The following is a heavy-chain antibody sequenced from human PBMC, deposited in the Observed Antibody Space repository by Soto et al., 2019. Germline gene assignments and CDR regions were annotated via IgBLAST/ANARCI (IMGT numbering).Heavy chain of an antibody. CDR2: ISPSTSHI. J-gene: IGHJ6*02. CDR1: GFTFSSCT. D-gene: IGHD2-15*01. Sequence: EVHLVESGGGLVKPGGSLRLSCAVSGFTFSSCTMNWVRQAPGKGLEWVSSISPSTSHIYYADSVKGRFTISRANAKNSLFPQMTSLTAEDTAVYYCSGCSGAASHQNYGMDVWGQGTTVTVSS. V-gene: IGHV3-21*01. CDR3: SGCSGAASHQNYGMDV.